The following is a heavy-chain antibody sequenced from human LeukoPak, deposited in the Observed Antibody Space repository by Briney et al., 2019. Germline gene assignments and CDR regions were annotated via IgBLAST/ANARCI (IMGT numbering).Heavy chain of an antibody. CDR2: INSDGSST. D-gene: IGHD4-23*01. Sequence: GGSLRLSCAASGFTFSSYWMHWVRQAPGKGLVWVSRINSDGSSTSYADSVKGRFTISRDNAKNTLYLQMNSLRAEDTAVYYSARRGRIPVGFDIWGQGTMVTVSS. CDR1: GFTFSSYW. V-gene: IGHV3-74*01. CDR3: ARRGRIPVGFDI. J-gene: IGHJ3*02.